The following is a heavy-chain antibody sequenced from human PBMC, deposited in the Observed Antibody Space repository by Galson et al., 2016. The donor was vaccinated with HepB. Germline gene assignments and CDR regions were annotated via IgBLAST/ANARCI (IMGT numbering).Heavy chain of an antibody. CDR1: GFIFSNAY. J-gene: IGHJ4*02. CDR3: ATGVRSSGRQDN. V-gene: IGHV3-15*01. CDR2: IKSKTDGGTT. Sequence: SLRLSCAASGFIFSNAYMTWVRQAPGKGLQWVGRIKSKTDGGTTAYAAPVKGRFTISRDDSKDTLYLQMNSLKTEETAVYYCATGVRSSGRQDNWGQGTLVTVSS.